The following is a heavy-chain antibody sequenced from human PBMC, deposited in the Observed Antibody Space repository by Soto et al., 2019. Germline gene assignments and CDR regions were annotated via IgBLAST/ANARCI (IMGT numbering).Heavy chain of an antibody. CDR1: GGSISSYY. CDR3: ARGSDGDYGLGWFDP. CDR2: IYYSGST. D-gene: IGHD4-17*01. J-gene: IGHJ5*02. V-gene: IGHV4-59*01. Sequence: QVQLQESGPGLVKPSETLSLTCTVSGGSISSYYWSWIRQPPGKGLEWNGYIYYSGSTNYNPSLQRLVTISVDTSQNLFSLKLSSVAAAYTAVYYCARGSDGDYGLGWFDPWGQGTLVTVSS.